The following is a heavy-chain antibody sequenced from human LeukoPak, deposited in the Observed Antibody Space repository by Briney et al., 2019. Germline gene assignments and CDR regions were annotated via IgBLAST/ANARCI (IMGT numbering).Heavy chain of an antibody. CDR3: ARDRPQQWLVRGQMGYYYYMDV. J-gene: IGHJ6*03. V-gene: IGHV3-7*01. Sequence: PGGSLRLSCAASGFTFNNYWMTWVRQAPGMGLEWVANIKQDGSEKYYVDSVKGRFTISRDIAKNSLYLQMNSLRAEDTAVYYCARDRPQQWLVRGQMGYYYYMDVWGKGTTVTISS. D-gene: IGHD6-19*01. CDR1: GFTFNNYW. CDR2: IKQDGSEK.